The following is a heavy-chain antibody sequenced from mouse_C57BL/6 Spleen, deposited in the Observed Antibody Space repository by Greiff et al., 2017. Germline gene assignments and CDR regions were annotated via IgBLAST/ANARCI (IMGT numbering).Heavy chain of an antibody. V-gene: IGHV1-64*01. D-gene: IGHD1-1*01. Sequence: VQLQQPGAELVKPGASVKLSCKASGYTFTSYWMHWVKQRPGQGLEWIGMIHPNSGSTNYNEKFKSKATLTVDKSSSTAYMQLSSLTSEDSAVYYCARPTTVVAKTMDYWGQGTSVTVSS. CDR3: ARPTTVVAKTMDY. J-gene: IGHJ4*01. CDR2: IHPNSGST. CDR1: GYTFTSYW.